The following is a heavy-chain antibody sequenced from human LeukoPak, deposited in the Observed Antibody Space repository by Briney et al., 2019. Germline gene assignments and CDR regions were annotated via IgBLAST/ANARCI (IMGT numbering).Heavy chain of an antibody. CDR1: GFTFSNAW. Sequence: AGGSLRLSCAASGFTFSNAWMSWVRQAPGKGLEWVGRIKSKTDGGTTDYAAPVKDRFTSSRDDSKNTLYLQMNNLQTEDTAVYYCTTSLSGYDFLFDYWGQGTLVTVSS. CDR2: IKSKTDGGTT. J-gene: IGHJ4*02. V-gene: IGHV3-15*01. CDR3: TTSLSGYDFLFDY. D-gene: IGHD5-12*01.